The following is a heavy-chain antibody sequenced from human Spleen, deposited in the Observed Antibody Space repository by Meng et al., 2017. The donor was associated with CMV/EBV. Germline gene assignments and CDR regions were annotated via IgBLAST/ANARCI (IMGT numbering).Heavy chain of an antibody. CDR2: INPYNGVT. Sequence: SGYTFKTFVITWVRQAPGQGLEWVGRINPYNGVTNYGQRFQGRVTVTTDTSTGTAPMELRSLTSDDTAMYYCARGRVSYSSSSALQYWGQGTLVTVSS. D-gene: IGHD6-6*01. J-gene: IGHJ4*02. CDR1: GYTFKTFV. V-gene: IGHV1-18*01. CDR3: ARGRVSYSSSSALQY.